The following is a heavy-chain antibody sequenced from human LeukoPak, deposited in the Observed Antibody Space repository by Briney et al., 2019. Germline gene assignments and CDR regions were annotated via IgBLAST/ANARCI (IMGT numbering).Heavy chain of an antibody. J-gene: IGHJ6*02. D-gene: IGHD6-13*01. V-gene: IGHV1-18*01. Sequence: ASVNVSCKASGYTFTSYGISWVRQARGQGLEWMGWISAYNGNTNYAQKLQGRVTMTTDTSTSTAYMELRSLRSDDTAVYYCARQVWQQLVRDYYGMDVRGQGTTVTVSS. CDR2: ISAYNGNT. CDR3: ARQVWQQLVRDYYGMDV. CDR1: GYTFTSYG.